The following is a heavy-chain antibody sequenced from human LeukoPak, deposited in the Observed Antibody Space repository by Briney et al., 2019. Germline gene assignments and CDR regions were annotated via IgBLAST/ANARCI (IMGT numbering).Heavy chain of an antibody. CDR1: GGSISSYY. CDR2: IYYSGST. Sequence: SETLSLTCTVSGGSISSYYWSWIRQPPGKGLEWIGYIYYSGSTNYNPSLKSRVTISFDTSKNQFSLKLSSVTAADAAVYYCARSQDCSSTSCSYYYHYGMDVWGQGTTVTVSS. J-gene: IGHJ6*02. V-gene: IGHV4-59*01. D-gene: IGHD2-2*01. CDR3: ARSQDCSSTSCSYYYHYGMDV.